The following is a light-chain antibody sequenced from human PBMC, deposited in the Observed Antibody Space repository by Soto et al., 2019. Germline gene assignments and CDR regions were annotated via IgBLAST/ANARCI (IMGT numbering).Light chain of an antibody. V-gene: IGKV1-5*01. Sequence: DIQMTQSPSTLSAAVGDRVTITCRATQTISTWLAGYQQKPGKAPKLMLYDASSLESGVPSRFSGSGSGTESTLTLSSLQPDDFATSYCQQYNSYSLLTFGGGTKVDIK. J-gene: IGKJ4*01. CDR2: DAS. CDR3: QQYNSYSLLT. CDR1: QTISTW.